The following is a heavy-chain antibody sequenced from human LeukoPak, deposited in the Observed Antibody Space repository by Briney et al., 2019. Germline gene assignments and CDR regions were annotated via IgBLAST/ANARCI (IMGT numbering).Heavy chain of an antibody. CDR1: GYTFTSYY. V-gene: IGHV1-46*01. J-gene: IGHJ4*02. D-gene: IGHD1-7*01. CDR3: ARGGEGLELLGGEFDY. CDR2: INPSGGST. Sequence: ASVKVSCKASGYTFTSYYMHWVRQAPGQGLEWMGIINPSGGSTSYAQKFQGRVTMTRDMSTSTVYMELSSLRSEDTAVYYCARGGEGLELLGGEFDYWGQGTLVTVSS.